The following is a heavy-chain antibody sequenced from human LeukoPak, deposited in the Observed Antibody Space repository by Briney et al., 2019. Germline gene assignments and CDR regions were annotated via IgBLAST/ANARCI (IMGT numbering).Heavy chain of an antibody. J-gene: IGHJ4*02. D-gene: IGHD3-16*02. CDR3: ARVWGSYRYLDY. V-gene: IGHV4-59*08. Sequence: SETLSLTCTVSGGSISSYYWSRIRQPPGKGLEWIGYIYYSGSTNYNPSLKSRVTISVDTSKNQFSLKLSSVTAADTAVYYCARVWGSYRYLDYWGQGTLVTVSS. CDR1: GGSISSYY. CDR2: IYYSGST.